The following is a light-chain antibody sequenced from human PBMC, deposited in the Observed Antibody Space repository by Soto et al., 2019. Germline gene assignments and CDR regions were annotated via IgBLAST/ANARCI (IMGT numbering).Light chain of an antibody. CDR3: QNYNIAPVT. J-gene: IGKJ3*01. Sequence: DIQMTQSPSSLSASVGDRVTITCRASQGISNFLAWYQQRPGKVPKLLLYGASTLQSGVPSRFSGSGSGTDFTLTISSLQPEDVATYYCQNYNIAPVTFGPGTKVDI. V-gene: IGKV1-27*01. CDR2: GAS. CDR1: QGISNF.